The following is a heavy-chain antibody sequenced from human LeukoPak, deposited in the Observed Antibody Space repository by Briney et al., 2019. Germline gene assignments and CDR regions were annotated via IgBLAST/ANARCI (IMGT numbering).Heavy chain of an antibody. CDR1: GYTFTSYY. D-gene: IGHD6-13*01. J-gene: IGHJ6*03. V-gene: IGHV1-46*01. Sequence: ASVKVSCKTSGYTFTSYYMHWVRQAPGQGLEWVGIINPSGGSTSYAQKFQGRVTMTRDMSTSTVYMELSSLRSEDTAVYYCASAAAGTYYYYMDVWGKGTTVTVSS. CDR3: ASAAAGTYYYYMDV. CDR2: INPSGGST.